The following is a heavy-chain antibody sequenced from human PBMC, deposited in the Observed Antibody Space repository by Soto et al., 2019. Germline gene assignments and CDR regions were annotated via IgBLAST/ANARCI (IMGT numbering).Heavy chain of an antibody. D-gene: IGHD2-2*01. J-gene: IGHJ5*02. CDR1: GGSISSGGYS. Sequence: QLQLQESGSALVKPSQTLSLTCAVSGGSISSGGYSWSWIRQRPGKSLEWIGYIYHSGSTYYNPSLKSRVTISVDRSKNQFSLKLSSVTAADMAVYYCARVPDRWGQGTLVTFSS. V-gene: IGHV4-30-2*01. CDR3: ARVPDR. CDR2: IYHSGST.